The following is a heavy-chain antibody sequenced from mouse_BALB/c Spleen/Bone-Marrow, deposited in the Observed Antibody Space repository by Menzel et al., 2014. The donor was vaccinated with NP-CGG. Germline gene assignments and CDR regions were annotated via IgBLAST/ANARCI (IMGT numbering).Heavy chain of an antibody. CDR3: ARCWDAY. V-gene: IGHV1-7*01. J-gene: IGHJ3*01. D-gene: IGHD4-1*01. CDR2: IDPNTYYT. Sequence: VQGVEPRAELAKPGASVKMSCKASGYTFTNYWMHWLKQRPGQGLEWCGYIDPNTYYTRYNQKFRAKATLTADKSSSTAYLQLSSLTSEDSAVYYCARCWDAYWGQGTLVTVSA. CDR1: GYTFTNYW.